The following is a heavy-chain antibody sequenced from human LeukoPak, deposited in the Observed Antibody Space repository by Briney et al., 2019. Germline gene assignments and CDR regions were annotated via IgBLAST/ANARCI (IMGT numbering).Heavy chain of an antibody. Sequence: GGSLRLSCAASGFTFSSYAVSWVRQAPGKGLEWVSAISGSGGSTYYADSVKGRFTISRDNSKNTLYLQMNSLRAEDTAVYYCAKEPLSPTVVTPTLFYFDYWGQGTLVTVSS. CDR3: AKEPLSPTVVTPTLFYFDY. J-gene: IGHJ4*02. CDR2: ISGSGGST. CDR1: GFTFSSYA. V-gene: IGHV3-23*01. D-gene: IGHD4-23*01.